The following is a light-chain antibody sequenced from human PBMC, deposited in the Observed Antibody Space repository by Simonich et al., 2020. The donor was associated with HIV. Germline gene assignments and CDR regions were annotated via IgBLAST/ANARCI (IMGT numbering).Light chain of an antibody. Sequence: DIVMTQSPDSLAVSLGERATIHCKSSQSVLYHSNNQNYLAWYPQKPGQPPKLLIYWASTRESGVPDRFSGSGSGTDFTLTISSLQAEDVAVYYCQQYYSIPLTFGGGTKVEIK. J-gene: IGKJ4*01. CDR2: WAS. CDR1: QSVLYHSNNQNY. CDR3: QQYYSIPLT. V-gene: IGKV4-1*01.